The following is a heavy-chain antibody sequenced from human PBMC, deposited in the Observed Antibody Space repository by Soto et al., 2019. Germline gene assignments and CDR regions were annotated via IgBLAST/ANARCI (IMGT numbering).Heavy chain of an antibody. V-gene: IGHV3-23*01. CDR1: GFTFSNYA. J-gene: IGHJ4*02. CDR2: INIVGGNT. Sequence: VQLLESGGGLVQPGGSLRRSCAASGFTFSNYALSWVRQAPGKALEWVSSINIVGGNTNYADSVRGRFTMSRDDSKNTVFLQMNSLRAEDTAIYYCTRNYSFDSWGQGTLVTVSS. CDR3: TRNYSFDS.